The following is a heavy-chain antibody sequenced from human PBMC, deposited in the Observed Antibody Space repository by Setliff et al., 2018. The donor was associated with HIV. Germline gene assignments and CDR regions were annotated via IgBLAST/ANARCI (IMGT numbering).Heavy chain of an antibody. J-gene: IGHJ6*04. V-gene: IGHV1-8*01. CDR1: GHTFSNSD. CDR3: ASGKGVGGVIITGGLDV. CDR2: RNPNTGVA. Sequence: ASVKVSCKASGHTFSNSDIHWVRRATGQGLEWMGWRNPNTGVAGYALKFQGRVTMTRDTSISTAYMELSSLTSEDTAVYRGASGKGVGGVIITGGLDVWGKGTTVTVSS. D-gene: IGHD3-10*01.